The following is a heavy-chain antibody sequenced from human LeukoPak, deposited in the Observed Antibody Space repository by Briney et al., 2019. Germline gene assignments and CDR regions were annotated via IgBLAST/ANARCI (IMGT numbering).Heavy chain of an antibody. CDR2: INPNSGGT. CDR3: ARREVVVVAPFDY. D-gene: IGHD2-15*01. CDR1: GYTFTGYY. V-gene: IGHV1-2*02. J-gene: IGHJ4*02. Sequence: GASLKVSCKASGYTFTGYYMHWVRQAPGQGLEWMGWINPNSGGTNYAQKFQGRVTMTRDTSISTAYMELSRLRSDDTAVYYCARREVVVVAPFDYWGQGTLVTVSS.